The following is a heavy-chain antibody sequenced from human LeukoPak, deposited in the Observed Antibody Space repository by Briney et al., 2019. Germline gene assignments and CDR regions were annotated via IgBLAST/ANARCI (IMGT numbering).Heavy chain of an antibody. D-gene: IGHD1-14*01. J-gene: IGHJ5*02. CDR2: IYHSGST. CDR3: ASGRGWFDP. CDR1: GGSPSTYY. V-gene: IGHV4-59*12. Sequence: SETLSLTCTVSGGSPSTYYWSWIRQPPGKGLEWIGYIYHSGSTNYNPSLKRRITISVDTSKNQFSLKLSSVTAADTAVYYCASGRGWFDPWGQGTLVTVSS.